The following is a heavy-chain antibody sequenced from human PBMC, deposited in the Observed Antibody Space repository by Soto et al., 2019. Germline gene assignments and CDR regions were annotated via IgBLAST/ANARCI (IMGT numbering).Heavy chain of an antibody. Sequence: ASVKVSCKASGYTFTSYAMHWVRQAPGQRPEWMGWINAGNGNAKYSQKFQGRVTITRDTSASTAYMELSSLRSEDTAVYYCARGVGYSSSWYYYYGMDGWGQGTTVTVSS. CDR1: GYTFTSYA. V-gene: IGHV1-3*01. CDR2: INAGNGNA. D-gene: IGHD6-13*01. J-gene: IGHJ6*02. CDR3: ARGVGYSSSWYYYYGMDG.